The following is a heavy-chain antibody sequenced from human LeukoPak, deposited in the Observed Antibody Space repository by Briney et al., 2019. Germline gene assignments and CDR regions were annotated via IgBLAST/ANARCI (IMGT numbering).Heavy chain of an antibody. Sequence: PSETLSLTCSVSGDSISRSDSYWDWVRQPPGKGLEWIGTIYYSGRTYYSPSLKGRVTMSVDTSKNQFSLNLRSVTAADTATFYCARRRYFDGSGYLEWGQGTLLSVSS. D-gene: IGHD3-22*01. CDR1: GDSISRSDSY. J-gene: IGHJ1*01. CDR2: IYYSGRT. CDR3: ARRRYFDGSGYLE. V-gene: IGHV4-39*01.